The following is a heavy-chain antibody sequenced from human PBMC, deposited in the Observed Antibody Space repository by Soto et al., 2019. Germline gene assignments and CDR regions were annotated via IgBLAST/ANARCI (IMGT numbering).Heavy chain of an antibody. CDR2: IYYSGST. CDR1: GGSISSGGYY. V-gene: IGHV4-31*03. D-gene: IGHD3-10*01. J-gene: IGHJ5*02. CDR3: ARVARTILETYNWFDP. Sequence: QVQLQESGPGLVKPSQTLSLTCTVSGGSISSGGYYWSWIRQHPGKGLEWIGYIYYSGSTYYNPSLKGRVTISVDASKNQFSLKLSSVTAADTAVYYCARVARTILETYNWFDPWGQGTLVTVSS.